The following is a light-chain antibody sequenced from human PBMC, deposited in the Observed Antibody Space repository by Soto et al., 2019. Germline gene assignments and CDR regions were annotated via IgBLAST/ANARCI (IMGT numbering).Light chain of an antibody. Sequence: IVMTQSPATLSVSPGERATLSCRASQSLSTNLAWYQQKPGQAPRLLIYDISTRATGIPTRFSGSGSGTEFTLTISSLQSEDFAVYYCQQYGRTFGQGTKVDIK. J-gene: IGKJ1*01. CDR3: QQYGRT. V-gene: IGKV3D-15*01. CDR1: QSLSTN. CDR2: DIS.